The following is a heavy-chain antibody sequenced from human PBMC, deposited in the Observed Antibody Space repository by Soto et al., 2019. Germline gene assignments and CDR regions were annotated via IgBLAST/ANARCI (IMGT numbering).Heavy chain of an antibody. D-gene: IGHD6-19*01. Sequence: QVQLVESGGGVVQPGRSLRLSCAASGFTFSSYGMHWVRQAPGKGLEWVAVISYDGSNKYYADSVKGLFTISRDNSKNTLYLQMNSLRAEDTAVYYCAKVPVAGTVGYYYYYGMDVWGQGTTVTVSS. J-gene: IGHJ6*02. CDR1: GFTFSSYG. CDR3: AKVPVAGTVGYYYYYGMDV. V-gene: IGHV3-30*18. CDR2: ISYDGSNK.